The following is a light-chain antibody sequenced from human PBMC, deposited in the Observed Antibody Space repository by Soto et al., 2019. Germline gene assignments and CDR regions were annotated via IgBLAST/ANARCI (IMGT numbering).Light chain of an antibody. CDR2: KAS. J-gene: IGKJ1*01. CDR3: QQYDTYWT. V-gene: IGKV1-5*03. Sequence: DIQMTQSPSTLSASVGDRVTITCRASQSINNWLAWYQQKPGKAPKLLIYKASNLDIGVPSRFSGSGSGTELPLTISSLQPEDFATYYCQQYDTYWTFGQGTKVEIK. CDR1: QSINNW.